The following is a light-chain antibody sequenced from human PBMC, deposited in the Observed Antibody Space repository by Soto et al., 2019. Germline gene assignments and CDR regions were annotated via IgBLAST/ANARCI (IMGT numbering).Light chain of an antibody. J-gene: IGLJ1*01. CDR2: GDS. Sequence: QSVLTQPPSVSGAPGQRVTISCTGSSSNIGAGYDVNWYQQLPGTAPKLLIFGDSNRPSGVPDRFSGSKSGTSASLAITGLQAYDEADYYCQSSDSRLSGSDVFGTGTKVTVL. CDR3: QSSDSRLSGSDV. V-gene: IGLV1-40*01. CDR1: SSNIGAGYD.